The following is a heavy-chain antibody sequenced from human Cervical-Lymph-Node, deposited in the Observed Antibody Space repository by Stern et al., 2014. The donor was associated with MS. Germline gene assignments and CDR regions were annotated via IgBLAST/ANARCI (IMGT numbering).Heavy chain of an antibody. CDR3: ASPGPQNAFDI. Sequence: VQLVESGGGLVKPGGSLRLSCAASGFTFSDYYLNWIRQAPGRGLEWVSYITSSGSSRYYVDSVKGRFTISRDNAKNSLYLQMNSLRAEDTAVYYCASPGPQNAFDIWGQGTLVTVSS. V-gene: IGHV3-11*01. CDR1: GFTFSDYY. CDR2: ITSSGSSR. J-gene: IGHJ3*02.